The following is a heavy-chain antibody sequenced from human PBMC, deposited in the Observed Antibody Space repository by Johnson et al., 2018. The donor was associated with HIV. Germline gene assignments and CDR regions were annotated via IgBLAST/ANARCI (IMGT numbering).Heavy chain of an antibody. V-gene: IGHV3-66*02. D-gene: IGHD4-17*01. CDR2: INWNGGST. Sequence: EVQLVESGGGLVQPGGSLRLSCAASGFTVSSNYMSWVRQAPGKGLEWVSGINWNGGSTGYADSVKGRFTISRDNSRNKLYLQMNSLRAEDTAVYYCARTPDTVDAFDIWGQGTMVTVSS. CDR3: ARTPDTVDAFDI. J-gene: IGHJ3*02. CDR1: GFTVSSNY.